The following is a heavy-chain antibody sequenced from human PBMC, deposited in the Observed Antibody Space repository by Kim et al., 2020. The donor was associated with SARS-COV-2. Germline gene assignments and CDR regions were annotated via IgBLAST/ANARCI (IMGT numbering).Heavy chain of an antibody. CDR2: ISSSGSIK. J-gene: IGHJ6*02. CDR3: ARAATFLYYYGMDV. Sequence: GGSLRLSCAASGFTFSSYEMNWVRQAPGKGLEWVSYISSSGSIKYYADSVKGRFTISRDNAKNSVYLEMNSPRAEDTAVYYCARAATFLYYYGMDVWGQGTTVTVSS. V-gene: IGHV3-48*03. D-gene: IGHD6-25*01. CDR1: GFTFSSYE.